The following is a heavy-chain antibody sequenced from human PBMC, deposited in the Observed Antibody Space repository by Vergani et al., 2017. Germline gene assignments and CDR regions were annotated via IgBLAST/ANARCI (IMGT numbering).Heavy chain of an antibody. V-gene: IGHV4-39*01. CDR1: GGSISSSSYY. CDR2: IYYSGGT. Sequence: QLQLQESGPGLVKPSETLSLTCTVSGGSISSSSYYWGWIRQPPGKGLEWIGSIYYSGGTYYNPSLKSRVTISVDTSKNQFSLKLSSVTAADTAVYYCARVGWSSTSCAAKRTYNWFDPWGQGTLVTVSS. CDR3: ARVGWSSTSCAAKRTYNWFDP. D-gene: IGHD2-2*01. J-gene: IGHJ5*02.